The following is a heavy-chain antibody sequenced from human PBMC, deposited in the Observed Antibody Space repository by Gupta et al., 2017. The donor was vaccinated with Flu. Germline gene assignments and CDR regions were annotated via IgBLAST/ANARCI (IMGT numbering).Heavy chain of an antibody. CDR3: TGSPVYAMDV. Sequence: DVQLVESGGGLVQPAGSLKLSCAASGFSFSDSAMHWVRQASGKGLEWVARVRSKANNYATSYAASVKGRFTISRDDSKNTAHLQMNSLKTEDTAVYYCTGSPVYAMDVWGQGTTVTVSS. V-gene: IGHV3-73*02. D-gene: IGHD2-8*01. J-gene: IGHJ6*02. CDR1: GFSFSDSA. CDR2: VRSKANNYAT.